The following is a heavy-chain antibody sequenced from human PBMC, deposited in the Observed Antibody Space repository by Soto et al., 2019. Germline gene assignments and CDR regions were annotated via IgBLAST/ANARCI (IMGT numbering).Heavy chain of an antibody. CDR3: ARDRGIAASKHYNWFDP. Sequence: PSDTLSLTCTVSGGSISSYYWSWIRQPPGKGLEWIGYIYYSGSTNYNPSLKSRVTISVDTSKNQFSLKLSSVTAADTAVYYCARDRGIAASKHYNWFDPWGQGTLVTVSS. D-gene: IGHD6-13*01. J-gene: IGHJ5*02. CDR1: GGSISSYY. V-gene: IGHV4-59*01. CDR2: IYYSGST.